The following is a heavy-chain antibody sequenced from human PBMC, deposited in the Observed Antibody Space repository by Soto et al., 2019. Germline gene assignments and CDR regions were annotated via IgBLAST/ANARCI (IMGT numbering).Heavy chain of an antibody. CDR2: IIPIFGTT. CDR3: ARQTFSNWDYFDH. D-gene: IGHD4-4*01. J-gene: IGHJ4*02. Sequence: QLQLVQSGAEVKKPGSSVKVSCKASGGSFSSYAISWMRQAPGQGLEWVGGIIPIFGTTNYAQKFQDRVTINADESTTTAYIELSSLRSEDTAVYFCARQTFSNWDYFDHWGQGTLVTVSS. V-gene: IGHV1-69*01. CDR1: GGSFSSYA.